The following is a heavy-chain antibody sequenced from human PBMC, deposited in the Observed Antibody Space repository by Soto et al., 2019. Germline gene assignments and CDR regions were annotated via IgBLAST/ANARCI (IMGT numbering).Heavy chain of an antibody. CDR3: AKEGLEPQHGGNYYYYGMDV. CDR1: GFTFSSYG. Sequence: QVQLVESGGGVVQPGRSLRLSCAASGFTFSSYGMHWVRQAPGKALEWVAVISYDGSNKYYADSVKGRFTISRDNSKHALYLQMSSLRAEDTAVYYCAKEGLEPQHGGNYYYYGMDVWGQGTTVTFSS. D-gene: IGHD1-1*01. V-gene: IGHV3-30*18. CDR2: ISYDGSNK. J-gene: IGHJ6*02.